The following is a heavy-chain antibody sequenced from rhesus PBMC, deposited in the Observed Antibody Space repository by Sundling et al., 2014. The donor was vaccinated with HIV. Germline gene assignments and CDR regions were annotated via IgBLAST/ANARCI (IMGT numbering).Heavy chain of an antibody. CDR3: TSSYGMGYFEF. CDR1: GFTFSSYG. Sequence: EVQLVESGGGLVQPGGSLRLSCAASGFTFSSYGMSWVRQAPGKGLEWVSSISSGSTYIHDADSVKGRFTISRDNAKNSLSLQMNSLRSEDTAVYYCTSSYGMGYFEFWGQGALVTVSS. V-gene: IGHV3-136*01. CDR2: ISSGSTYI. J-gene: IGHJ1*01. D-gene: IGHD1-32*01.